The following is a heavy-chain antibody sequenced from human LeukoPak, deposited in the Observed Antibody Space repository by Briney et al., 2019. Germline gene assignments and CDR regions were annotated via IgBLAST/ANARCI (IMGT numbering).Heavy chain of an antibody. V-gene: IGHV1-2*06. CDR2: INPSSGGT. J-gene: IGHJ5*02. CDR1: GYXFTDYY. D-gene: IGHD2-15*01. CDR3: ARAAHRDYAGGSWFFDWFDP. Sequence: ASVKVSCKASGYXFTDYYVHWVRQAPGQGLEWMGRINPSSGGTNSAQQFQGRVTMARDTSTSTAYMELSRLTSDDTAMYYCARAAHRDYAGGSWFFDWFDPWGQGTLVTVSS.